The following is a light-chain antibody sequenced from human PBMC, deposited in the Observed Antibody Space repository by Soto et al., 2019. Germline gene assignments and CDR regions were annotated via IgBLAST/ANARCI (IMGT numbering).Light chain of an antibody. CDR1: SGSIASNY. Sequence: NFMLTQSHSVSESPGKTVTISCTRSSGSIASNYVQWYQQRPGSAPTTVIYEDNQRPTEVPDRFSGSIDSSSNSASLTISGLKTEDESDYYCQSYDSSNVVFGGGTKLTVL. CDR2: EDN. CDR3: QSYDSSNVV. V-gene: IGLV6-57*04. J-gene: IGLJ2*01.